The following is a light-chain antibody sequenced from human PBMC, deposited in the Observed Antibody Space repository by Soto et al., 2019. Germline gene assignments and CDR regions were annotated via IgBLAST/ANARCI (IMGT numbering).Light chain of an antibody. CDR2: AAS. V-gene: IGKV1-9*01. CDR3: LHLYSYPLT. J-gene: IGKJ3*01. CDR1: QVINTY. Sequence: DIQLTQSPSFLSASVGDRVTITCRASQVINTYLAWYQQKPGKAPKLLIYAASTLQSGVPSRFSGSGSGTEFTLTISSLQPEDFATYYCLHLYSYPLTFGPGTKVDIK.